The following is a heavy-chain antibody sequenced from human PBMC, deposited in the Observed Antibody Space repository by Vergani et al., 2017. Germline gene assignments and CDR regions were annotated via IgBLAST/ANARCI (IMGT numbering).Heavy chain of an antibody. Sequence: EVQLVQSGAELKKPGESLKISCKGSGYSFNPYWIGWVRQMPGKGLEWMGIIYPGDSETRYSPSFQGQVTISADKSISTAYLQWSSLKASDTAMYYCARXMRYYDSSGNHGDDVFDIWGQGTVVTVSS. CDR2: IYPGDSET. J-gene: IGHJ3*02. V-gene: IGHV5-51*01. CDR3: ARXMRYYDSSGNHGDDVFDI. CDR1: GYSFNPYW. D-gene: IGHD3-22*01.